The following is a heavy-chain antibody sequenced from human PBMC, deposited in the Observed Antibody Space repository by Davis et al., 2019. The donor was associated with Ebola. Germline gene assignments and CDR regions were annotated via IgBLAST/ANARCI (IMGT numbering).Heavy chain of an antibody. CDR1: GFTFSSYA. CDR3: ARGTVAGTPLGLDY. CDR2: ISYDGSNK. V-gene: IGHV3-30-3*01. D-gene: IGHD6-19*01. Sequence: GESLKISCAASGFTFSSYAMHWVRQAPGKGLEWVAVISYDGSNKYYADSVKGRFTISRDNSKNTLYLQMNSLRAEDTAVYYCARGTVAGTPLGLDYWGQGTLVTVSS. J-gene: IGHJ4*02.